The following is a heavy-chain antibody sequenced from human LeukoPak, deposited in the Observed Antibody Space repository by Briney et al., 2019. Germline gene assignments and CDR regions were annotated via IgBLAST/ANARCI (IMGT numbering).Heavy chain of an antibody. CDR2: IYYSGST. V-gene: IGHV4-59*12. Sequence: SETLSLTCTVSGGSISNYYWSWIRQPPGKGLEWIGYIYYSGSTYYNPSLKSRVTISVDTSKNQFSLKLSSVTAADTAVYYCATYSSGWYPFDYWGQGTLVTVSS. CDR1: GGSISNYY. CDR3: ATYSSGWYPFDY. J-gene: IGHJ4*02. D-gene: IGHD6-19*01.